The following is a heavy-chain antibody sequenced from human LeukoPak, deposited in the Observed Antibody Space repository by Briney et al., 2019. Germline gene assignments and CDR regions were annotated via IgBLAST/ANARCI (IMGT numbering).Heavy chain of an antibody. Sequence: PGGSLRLSCAASGFTFSGYWMHWARQSPGRGLVWVSCINGDGSDTRYADSVKGRFTISRGNAKNTLYLQMNSLRVEDTAVYYCARDPRNKGFDPWGRGTLVTVSS. V-gene: IGHV3-74*01. D-gene: IGHD1/OR15-1a*01. CDR3: ARDPRNKGFDP. CDR2: INGDGSDT. CDR1: GFTFSGYW. J-gene: IGHJ5*02.